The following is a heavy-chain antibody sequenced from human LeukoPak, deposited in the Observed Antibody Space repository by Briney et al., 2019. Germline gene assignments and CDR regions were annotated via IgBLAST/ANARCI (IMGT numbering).Heavy chain of an antibody. CDR1: GYSFPSYW. V-gene: IGHV5-10-1*01. Sequence: GESLRISCKGSGYSFPSYWITWVRQMPGQGRGWRGRIDPSDSYTNYSPPFQGHVTIPADKSISTAYLQWSSLKASDTAMYYCARLYGSGEYNRFDPWGEGTLVTVSS. CDR3: ARLYGSGEYNRFDP. J-gene: IGHJ5*02. D-gene: IGHD3-10*01. CDR2: IDPSDSYT.